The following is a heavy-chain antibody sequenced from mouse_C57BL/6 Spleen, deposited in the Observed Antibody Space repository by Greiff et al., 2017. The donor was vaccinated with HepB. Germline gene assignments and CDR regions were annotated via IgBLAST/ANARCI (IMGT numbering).Heavy chain of an antibody. V-gene: IGHV1-81*01. CDR3: AGGIYYDYDAYFDV. J-gene: IGHJ1*03. CDR1: GYTFTSYG. D-gene: IGHD2-4*01. CDR2: IYPRSGNT. Sequence: QVQLQQSGAELARPGASVKLSCKASGYTFTSYGISWVKQRTGQGLEWIGEIYPRSGNTYYKEKFKGKATLTADKSSSTAYMELRSLTSEDSAVYFCAGGIYYDYDAYFDVWGTGTTVTVSS.